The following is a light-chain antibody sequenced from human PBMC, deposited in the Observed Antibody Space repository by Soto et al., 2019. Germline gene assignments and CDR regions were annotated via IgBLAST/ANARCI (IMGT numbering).Light chain of an antibody. Sequence: DILITQSPLSLPVTPGEPASISCRASQSLLNSNGYNYLDWYLQKPGQSPQLLMYLASNRASGVPDRFSGSGSGTDFTLKISRVEAEDVGVYYCMQAQENPLAFGGGTKVDIX. CDR1: QSLLNSNGYNY. J-gene: IGKJ4*01. CDR2: LAS. CDR3: MQAQENPLA. V-gene: IGKV2-28*01.